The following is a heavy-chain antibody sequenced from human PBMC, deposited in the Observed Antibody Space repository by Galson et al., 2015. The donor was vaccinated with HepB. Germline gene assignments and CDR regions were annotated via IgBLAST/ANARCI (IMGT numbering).Heavy chain of an antibody. D-gene: IGHD1-26*01. J-gene: IGHJ6*02. V-gene: IGHV3-48*03. Sequence: SLRLSCAASGFTFSSYEMNWVRQAPGKGLEWVPYISSSGSTIYYADSVKGRFTISRDNAKNSLYLQMNSLRAEDTAVYYCAREEVGSLYYYYYYGMDVWGQGTTVTVSS. CDR2: ISSSGSTI. CDR1: GFTFSSYE. CDR3: AREEVGSLYYYYYYGMDV.